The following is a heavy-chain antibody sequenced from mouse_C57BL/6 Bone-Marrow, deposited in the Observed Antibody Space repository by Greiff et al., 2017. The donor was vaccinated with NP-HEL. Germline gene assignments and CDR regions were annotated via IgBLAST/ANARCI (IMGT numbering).Heavy chain of an antibody. Sequence: DVQLVESGGGLVKPGGSLKLSCAASGFTFSSYAMSWVRQTPEKRLEWVATISDGGSYTYYPDNVKGRFTISRDNAKNNLYLQMSHLKSEDTAMYYCARPITTVVDWYFDVWGTGTTVTVSS. CDR1: GFTFSSYA. CDR2: ISDGGSYT. J-gene: IGHJ1*03. V-gene: IGHV5-4*01. CDR3: ARPITTVVDWYFDV. D-gene: IGHD1-1*01.